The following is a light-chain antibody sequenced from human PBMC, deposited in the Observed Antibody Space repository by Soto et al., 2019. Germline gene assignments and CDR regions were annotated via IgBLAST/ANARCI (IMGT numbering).Light chain of an antibody. CDR2: EVS. Sequence: QSALTQPASVSGSPGQSITISCTGSSSDVGGYNYVSWYQQHPGKAPKLMIYEVSNRPSGVSNRFSGPKSGNTASLTISGLQTEDEADYYCSSYRSGATLNFGTGTKVTVL. V-gene: IGLV2-14*01. CDR3: SSYRSGATLN. CDR1: SSDVGGYNY. J-gene: IGLJ1*01.